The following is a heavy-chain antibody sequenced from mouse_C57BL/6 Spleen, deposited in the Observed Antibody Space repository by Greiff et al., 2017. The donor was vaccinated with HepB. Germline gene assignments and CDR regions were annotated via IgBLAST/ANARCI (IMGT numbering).Heavy chain of an antibody. CDR3: ARSGLRRGDYFDY. Sequence: VQLQQSGAELVMPGASVKLSCKASGYTFTSYWMHWVKQRPGQGLEWIGDIDPSDSYTNYNQKFKGKSTLTVDKSSSTAYMQLSSLTSEDSAVYYCARSGLRRGDYFDYWGQGTTLTVSS. V-gene: IGHV1-69*01. CDR2: IDPSDSYT. CDR1: GYTFTSYW. D-gene: IGHD2-4*01. J-gene: IGHJ2*01.